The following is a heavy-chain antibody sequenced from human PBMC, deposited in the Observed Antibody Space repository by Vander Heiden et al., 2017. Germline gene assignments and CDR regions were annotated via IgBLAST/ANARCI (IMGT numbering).Heavy chain of an antibody. CDR3: ARNIRYSYAPYYYYGMDV. CDR1: GYTFTNYY. V-gene: IGHV1-46*03. J-gene: IGHJ6*02. CDR2: INPSGGST. D-gene: IGHD5-18*01. Sequence: QVQLVQSAAEVKQPGPSVKVSCKASGYTFTNYYMHWVRQAPGQGLEWMRIINPSGGSTSYAQKCQGRVTMPRDTSTSTVYMELSSLRSEDTAVYYCARNIRYSYAPYYYYGMDVWGQGTTVTVSS.